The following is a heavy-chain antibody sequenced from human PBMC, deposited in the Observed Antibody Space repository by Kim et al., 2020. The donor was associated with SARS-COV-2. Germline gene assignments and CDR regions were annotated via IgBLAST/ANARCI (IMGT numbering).Heavy chain of an antibody. J-gene: IGHJ4*02. CDR1: GFTFSSYA. CDR2: ISASGSGT. Sequence: GGSLRLSCAASGFTFSSYAMSWVRQAPGKGLELVSAISASGSGTYYADSVKGRFTSSRDNSKNTLYLQMNSLRAEDTAVYYCAKRVMTDRYFDYWGQGTLVTVSS. V-gene: IGHV3-23*01. D-gene: IGHD2-21*02. CDR3: AKRVMTDRYFDY.